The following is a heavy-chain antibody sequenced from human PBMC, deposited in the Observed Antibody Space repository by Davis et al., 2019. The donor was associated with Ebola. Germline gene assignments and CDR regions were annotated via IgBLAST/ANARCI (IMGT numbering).Heavy chain of an antibody. D-gene: IGHD2-2*01. CDR2: VSFDGSNK. CDR1: GFSFRSYG. J-gene: IGHJ6*02. Sequence: GESLKISCAVSGFSFRSYGMHWVRQAPGKGLEWVAVVSFDGSNKYYADSVKGRLTISRDNSKNTLYLQMNSLRAEDTAVYYCARFRWDCSSTSCYWYYYYGMDVWGQGTTVTVSS. CDR3: ARFRWDCSSTSCYWYYYYGMDV. V-gene: IGHV3-30*03.